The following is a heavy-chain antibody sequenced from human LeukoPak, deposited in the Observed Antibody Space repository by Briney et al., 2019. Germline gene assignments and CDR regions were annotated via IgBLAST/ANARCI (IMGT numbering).Heavy chain of an antibody. Sequence: SQTLSLTCIVSGGSISSGGYYWSWIRQPPGKGLEWTGYIYQSGSTYYNPSLKSRLTISVDRSKNQFSMNLSSVTAADTAVYYCARRNPVAGYFDPWGQGTLVTVSS. CDR1: GGSISSGGYY. CDR3: ARRNPVAGYFDP. J-gene: IGHJ4*02. D-gene: IGHD2-15*01. CDR2: IYQSGST. V-gene: IGHV4-30-2*01.